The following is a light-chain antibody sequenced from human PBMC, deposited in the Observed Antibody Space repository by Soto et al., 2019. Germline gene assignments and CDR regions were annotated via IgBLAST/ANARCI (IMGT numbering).Light chain of an antibody. Sequence: DIQITQSPSTLSASAGDRVTITCRASQSMSNWLAWYQQKPGKAPKLLIYDASSLDSGVPSRFSGSGSGTEFTLTISSLQPDDFATYYCQQYKSFWTFGQGTKWIS. CDR2: DAS. CDR1: QSMSNW. J-gene: IGKJ1*01. CDR3: QQYKSFWT. V-gene: IGKV1-5*01.